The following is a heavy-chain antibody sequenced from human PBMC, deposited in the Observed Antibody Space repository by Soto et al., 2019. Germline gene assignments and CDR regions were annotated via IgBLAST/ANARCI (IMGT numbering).Heavy chain of an antibody. Sequence: EVRLVESGGALVPPGGSLRLTCEASGFTFSGHWMHWVRRAPGKGLVWVSHIDTDGSTGGTSYADSVKGRFTVSRDDSNDRLYLQMNDLRVEDXXXYYCARGRGTYYADSWGQGTLVTVSS. CDR3: ARGRGTYYADS. V-gene: IGHV3-74*03. D-gene: IGHD1-26*01. CDR1: GFTFSGHW. CDR2: IDTDGSTGGT. J-gene: IGHJ4*02.